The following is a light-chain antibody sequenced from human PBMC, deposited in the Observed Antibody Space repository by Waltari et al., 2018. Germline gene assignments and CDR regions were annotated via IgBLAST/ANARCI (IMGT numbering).Light chain of an antibody. Sequence: QSALTQPPSASGTPGQRVTISCSGSSSNIGSNTVNWYQQLPGTSPKLLIYSNNQRPSRVPNRFSVSKSSTSASLAISGLQSEDEADYYCASWDNSLNGPAVVFGGGTKLTVL. V-gene: IGLV1-44*01. CDR3: ASWDNSLNGPAVV. CDR1: SSNIGSNT. J-gene: IGLJ2*01. CDR2: SNN.